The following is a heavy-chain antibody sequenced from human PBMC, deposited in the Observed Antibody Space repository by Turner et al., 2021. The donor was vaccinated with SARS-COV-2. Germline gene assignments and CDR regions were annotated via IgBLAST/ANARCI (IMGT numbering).Heavy chain of an antibody. D-gene: IGHD3-16*01. Sequence: QLQLQESGPGLVKPSETLSLTCTVSGGSISSYYWSWIRQPPGKGLEWIGYIYYSGSTNYNPSLKSRVTISVDTSKNQFSLKLSSVTAADTAVYYCARDPGEGSFDYWGQGTLVTVSS. V-gene: IGHV4-59*01. J-gene: IGHJ4*02. CDR3: ARDPGEGSFDY. CDR1: GGSISSYY. CDR2: IYYSGST.